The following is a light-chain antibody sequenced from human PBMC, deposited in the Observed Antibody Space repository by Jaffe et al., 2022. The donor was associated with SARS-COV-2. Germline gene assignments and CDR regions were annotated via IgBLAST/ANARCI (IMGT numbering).Light chain of an antibody. CDR2: QDN. CDR3: QTWDTRTVI. J-gene: IGLJ2*01. V-gene: IGLV3-1*01. CDR1: KLANKY. Sequence: SYELTQAPSVSVSPGQTATITCSGDKLANKYVSWYQQKSGQSPLLVIYQDNKRPSGIPERFSGSDSGNTATLTISGTQTTDEADYYCQTWDTRTVIFGGGTKLTVI.